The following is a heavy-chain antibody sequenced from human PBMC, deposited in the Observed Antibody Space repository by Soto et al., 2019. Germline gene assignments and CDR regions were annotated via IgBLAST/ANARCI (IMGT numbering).Heavy chain of an antibody. J-gene: IGHJ6*02. D-gene: IGHD3-16*01. Sequence: GGSLRLSCAASGFTFSSYAMSWVRQAPGKGLEWVSAISGSGGSTYYADSVKGRFTISRDNSKNTLYLQMNSLRAEDTAVYYCAKGLYVTGDYYYYHGMDVWGQGTTVTVSS. CDR2: ISGSGGST. CDR1: GFTFSSYA. V-gene: IGHV3-23*01. CDR3: AKGLYVTGDYYYYHGMDV.